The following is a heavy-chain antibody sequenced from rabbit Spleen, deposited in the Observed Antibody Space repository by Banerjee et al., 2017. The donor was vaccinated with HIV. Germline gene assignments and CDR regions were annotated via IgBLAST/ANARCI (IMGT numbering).Heavy chain of an antibody. J-gene: IGHJ6*01. D-gene: IGHD8-1*01. CDR3: ARDSGSSFSTYGMDL. CDR1: GFSFSSNW. CDR2: IDTSDGDT. V-gene: IGHV1S45*01. Sequence: LEESGGGLVKPGGTLTLTCTVSGFSFSSNWICWVRQAPGKGLEWIACIDTSDGDTDYANWPKGRFTISKASLTTVTLQMTSLTAADTATYFCARDSGSSFSTYGMDLWGPGTLVTVS.